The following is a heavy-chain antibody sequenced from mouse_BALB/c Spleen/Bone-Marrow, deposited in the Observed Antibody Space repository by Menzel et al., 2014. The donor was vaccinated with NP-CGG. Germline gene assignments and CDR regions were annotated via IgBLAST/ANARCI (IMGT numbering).Heavy chain of an antibody. J-gene: IGHJ3*01. CDR1: GYTFTSYS. D-gene: IGHD1-1*02. V-gene: IGHV1-12*01. CDR3: ARGWLITY. CDR2: FYPGNGDT. Sequence: QVQLKQSGAELVKPGASVKMSCKASGYTFTSYSMHWVKQTPGQGLEWIGTFYPGNGDTSYNQKFKGKATLTADTFSSTAYMQLSSRTSEDSAVYYCARGWLITYWGQGTLVTVSA.